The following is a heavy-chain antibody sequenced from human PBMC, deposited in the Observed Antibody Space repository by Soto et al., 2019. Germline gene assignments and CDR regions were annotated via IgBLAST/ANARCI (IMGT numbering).Heavy chain of an antibody. Sequence: QVQLVESGGGVVQPGTSLRLSCATSGFTFSDYAMHWVRQAPGKGLEWVAVISYDGRYKFYADSVQGRFTISRDDSNKTLDLQVNSLRAADTAVYHCARPTRAARPSPIDYWGQGTLVTVSS. V-gene: IGHV3-30*04. CDR3: ARPTRAARPSPIDY. CDR1: GFTFSDYA. CDR2: ISYDGRYK. D-gene: IGHD6-6*01. J-gene: IGHJ4*02.